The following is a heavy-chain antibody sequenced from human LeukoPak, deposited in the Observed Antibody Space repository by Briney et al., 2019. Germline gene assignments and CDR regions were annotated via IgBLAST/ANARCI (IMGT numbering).Heavy chain of an antibody. Sequence: ASVKVSCKASGYTFTGYYMHWVRQAPGQGLEWMGWINPNSGGTNYAQRFQGRVTMTRDTSISTAYMELSRLRSDDTAVYYCARDRARWGSKTFGYWGQGTLVTVSS. CDR1: GYTFTGYY. V-gene: IGHV1-2*02. D-gene: IGHD3-16*01. J-gene: IGHJ4*02. CDR3: ARDRARWGSKTFGY. CDR2: INPNSGGT.